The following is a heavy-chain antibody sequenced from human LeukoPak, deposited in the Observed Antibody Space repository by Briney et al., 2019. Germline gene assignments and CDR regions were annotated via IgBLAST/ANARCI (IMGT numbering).Heavy chain of an antibody. CDR3: ARDGRYASSWYRYFDL. V-gene: IGHV3-66*02. D-gene: IGHD6-13*01. J-gene: IGHJ2*01. CDR1: GLTVSSNY. CDR2: LYSGGST. Sequence: GGSLRLSCAASGLTVSSNYMSWVRQAPGKGLEWVPVLYSGGSTYYADSVKGRFTISRDNSKNTLYLQMNSLRPEDTAVYFCARDGRYASSWYRYFDLWGRGTLVSVSS.